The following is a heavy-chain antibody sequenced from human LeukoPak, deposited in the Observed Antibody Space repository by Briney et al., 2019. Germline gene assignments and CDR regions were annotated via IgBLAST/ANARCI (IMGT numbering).Heavy chain of an antibody. CDR2: ISWNSGSI. CDR3: AKDTYSSIVVVAPGY. CDR1: GFTFDDYA. J-gene: IGHJ4*02. V-gene: IGHV3-9*01. Sequence: GGSLRLSCAASGFTFDDYAMHWVRQAPGKGLEWVSGISWNSGSIGYADSVRGRFTISRHNAKSSLYLQMNSLRAEDTALYYCAKDTYSSIVVVAPGYWGQGTLVTVSS. D-gene: IGHD2-15*01.